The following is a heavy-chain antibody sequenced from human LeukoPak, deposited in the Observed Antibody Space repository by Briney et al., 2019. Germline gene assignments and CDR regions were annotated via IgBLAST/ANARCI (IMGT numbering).Heavy chain of an antibody. CDR2: IYHSGST. J-gene: IGHJ4*02. CDR3: ARGEQRSRVPAAHFDY. V-gene: IGHV4-30-2*01. CDR1: GGSISSGGYS. Sequence: SETLSLTCAVSGGSISSGGYSWSWIRQPPGKGLEWIGYIYHSGSTYYNPSLKSRVTISVDRSKNQFSLKLSSVAAADTAVYYCARGEQRSRVPAAHFDYWGQGTLVTVSS. D-gene: IGHD2-2*01.